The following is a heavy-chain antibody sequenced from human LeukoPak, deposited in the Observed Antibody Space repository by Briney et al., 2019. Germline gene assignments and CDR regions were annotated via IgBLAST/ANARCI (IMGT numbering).Heavy chain of an antibody. CDR2: ITTSSSYM. Sequence: PGGSLRLSCAASGFTFSAYNMNWVRRTPGKGLEWVSSITTSSSYMFYADLVRGRFTISRDNSKNTLYLQMNSLRAEDTAVYYCAKDPIRQWLVGLYDYWGQGTLVTVSS. CDR1: GFTFSAYN. V-gene: IGHV3-21*01. J-gene: IGHJ4*02. D-gene: IGHD6-19*01. CDR3: AKDPIRQWLVGLYDY.